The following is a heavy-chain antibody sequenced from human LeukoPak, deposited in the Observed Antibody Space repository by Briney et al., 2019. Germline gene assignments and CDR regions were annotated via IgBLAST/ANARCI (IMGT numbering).Heavy chain of an antibody. CDR2: INPNSGGT. CDR3: ARAEDPRLGMLPGY. Sequence: GSSVKVSCKASGGTFSSYAISWVRQAPGQGLEWMGWINPNSGGTNYAQKFQGRVTMTRDTSISTAYMELSRLRSDDTAVYYCARAEDPRLGMLPGYWGQGTLVTVSS. D-gene: IGHD7-27*01. J-gene: IGHJ4*02. CDR1: GGTFSSYA. V-gene: IGHV1-2*02.